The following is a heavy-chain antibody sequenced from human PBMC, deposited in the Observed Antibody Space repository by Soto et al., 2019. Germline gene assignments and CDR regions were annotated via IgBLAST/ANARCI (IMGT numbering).Heavy chain of an antibody. Sequence: PSETLSLTCAVYGGSFSGYYWSWIRQPPGKGLEWIGEINHSGSTNYNPSLKSRVTISVDTSKNQFSPKLSSVTAADTAVYYCARRYGYSFDYWGQGTLVTVSS. CDR3: ARRYGYSFDY. CDR1: GGSFSGYY. D-gene: IGHD1-1*01. J-gene: IGHJ4*02. CDR2: INHSGST. V-gene: IGHV4-34*01.